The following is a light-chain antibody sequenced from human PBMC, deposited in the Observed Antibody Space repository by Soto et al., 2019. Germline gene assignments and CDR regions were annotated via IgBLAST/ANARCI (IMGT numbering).Light chain of an antibody. J-gene: IGKJ5*01. Sequence: DIQWTQSPSFLSASVGDRVTITCRASQSISSWLAWYQQKPGKAPNLLIYDASSLESGVPSRFSGSGSGTEFTLTIRSLKPDDFATDYCQQYNSYSTFGQGTRLEIK. CDR3: QQYNSYST. CDR2: DAS. CDR1: QSISSW. V-gene: IGKV1-5*01.